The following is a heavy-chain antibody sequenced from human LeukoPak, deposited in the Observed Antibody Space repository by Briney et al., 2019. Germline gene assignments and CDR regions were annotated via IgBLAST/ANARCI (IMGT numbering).Heavy chain of an antibody. Sequence: KPAETLSLTCTLSGLSLRIGGYFWTWIRQHPGKGLEWFWYIYNSGSTYYNPSLKSRVTISVDTSKNHFSLKLSSMTAADTAVYYCARVRGRWLQFFDLWGRGTLVTVSS. V-gene: IGHV4-31*02. D-gene: IGHD5-24*01. J-gene: IGHJ2*01. CDR2: IYNSGST. CDR1: GLSLRIGGYF. CDR3: ARVRGRWLQFFDL.